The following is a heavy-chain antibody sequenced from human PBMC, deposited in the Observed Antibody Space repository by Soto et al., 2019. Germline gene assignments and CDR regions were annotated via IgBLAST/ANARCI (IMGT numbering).Heavy chain of an antibody. CDR3: ARLLGYCSSTSCYSPFYYYGMDV. J-gene: IGHJ6*02. CDR2: IYYSGST. V-gene: IGHV4-39*01. Sequence: PSETLSLTCTVPGGSISSSSYYWGWIRQPPGKGLEWIGSIYYSGSTYYNPSLKSRVTISVGTSKNQFSLKLSSVTAADTAVYYCARLLGYCSSTSCYSPFYYYGMDVWGQGTTVTVSS. CDR1: GGSISSSSYY. D-gene: IGHD2-2*02.